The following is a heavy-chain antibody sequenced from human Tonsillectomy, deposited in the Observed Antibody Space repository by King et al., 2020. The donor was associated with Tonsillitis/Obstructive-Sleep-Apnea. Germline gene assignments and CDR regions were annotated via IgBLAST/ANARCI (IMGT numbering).Heavy chain of an antibody. CDR2: INQDGSEK. Sequence: VQLVESGGGLVQPGGSLRLSCATSGFTFTSYWMSWVRQAPGKGLEWLANINQDGSEKYYVDSVKGRITISRDNARNSLDLRMNSLRAEDTAVYYCARAASTSLDNWGQGTLVTVSS. CDR3: ARAASTSLDN. V-gene: IGHV3-7*03. J-gene: IGHJ4*02. D-gene: IGHD2/OR15-2a*01. CDR1: GFTFTSYW.